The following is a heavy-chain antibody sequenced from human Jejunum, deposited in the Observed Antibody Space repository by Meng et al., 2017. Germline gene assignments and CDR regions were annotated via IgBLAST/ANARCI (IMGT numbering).Heavy chain of an antibody. CDR1: GFTFSNAW. Sequence: GESLKISCAASGFTFSNAWMNWVRQAPGKGLEWVGLIKSKTDGGTTDFAAPVKGRVTISRDDSKNTVYLEMNSLKTEDTAVYYCATAPGYYATSPFDYWGQGTLVTVSS. V-gene: IGHV3-15*01. J-gene: IGHJ4*02. D-gene: IGHD3-22*01. CDR2: IKSKTDGGTT. CDR3: ATAPGYYATSPFDY.